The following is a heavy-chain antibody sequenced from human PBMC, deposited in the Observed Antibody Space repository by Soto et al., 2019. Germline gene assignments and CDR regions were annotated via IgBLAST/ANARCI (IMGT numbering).Heavy chain of an antibody. CDR2: ISYDSINK. Sequence: QVPLVESGGGVVQPGQSLRLSCAASGFTFSTYAMHWLRQAPGKGLEWVAIISYDSINKFYADSVKGRFTISRDNSKNTLYLLMTSLTPEDTAVYYCAKADPGGRCSGICYPDYWGQGTLVTVSS. V-gene: IGHV3-30*18. CDR1: GFTFSTYA. CDR3: AKADPGGRCSGICYPDY. D-gene: IGHD2-15*01. J-gene: IGHJ4*02.